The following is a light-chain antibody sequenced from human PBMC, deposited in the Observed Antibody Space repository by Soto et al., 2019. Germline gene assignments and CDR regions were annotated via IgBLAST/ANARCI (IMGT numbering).Light chain of an antibody. CDR2: DAS. J-gene: IGKJ4*01. V-gene: IGKV1-33*01. CDR3: QQYDNLPLT. CDR1: QGIGNY. Sequence: DIQMTQSPSSLSASVGDRVTITCQASQGIGNYLNWYQQKPGKAPKLLIYDASTLETGVPSRFSGSGSGTDFTFTISSLQPEDIATYHCQQYDNLPLTFGGGTKVDIK.